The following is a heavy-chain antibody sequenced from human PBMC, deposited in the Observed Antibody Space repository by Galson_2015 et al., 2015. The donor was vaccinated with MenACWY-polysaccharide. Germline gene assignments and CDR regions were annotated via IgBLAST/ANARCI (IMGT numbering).Heavy chain of an antibody. CDR1: GSRSSNSG. CDR2: IQYDGSKI. V-gene: IGHV3-33*05. D-gene: IGHD2-15*01. CDR3: AREGSRIVFHAFDV. Sequence: SLRLSCAASGSRSSNSGMHWVRQAPGKGLEWVAVIQYDGSKIVYADSVKGRFTVSRDNSKNTLYLEMNSLRAEDTAVYYCAREGSRIVFHAFDVWGQGTMVIVSS. J-gene: IGHJ3*01.